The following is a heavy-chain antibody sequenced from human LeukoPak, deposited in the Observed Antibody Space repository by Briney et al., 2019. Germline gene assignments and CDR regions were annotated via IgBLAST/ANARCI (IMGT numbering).Heavy chain of an antibody. Sequence: GRSLRLSCAASGFTFSSYAMHWVRQAPGKGLEWVAVISYDGSNKCYADSVKGRFTISRDNSKNTLYLQMNSLRAEDTAVYYCARGSSGDYYYGSGSYYSSDYWGQGTLVTVSS. CDR1: GFTFSSYA. CDR3: ARGSSGDYYYGSGSYYSSDY. CDR2: ISYDGSNK. J-gene: IGHJ4*02. D-gene: IGHD3-10*01. V-gene: IGHV3-30-3*01.